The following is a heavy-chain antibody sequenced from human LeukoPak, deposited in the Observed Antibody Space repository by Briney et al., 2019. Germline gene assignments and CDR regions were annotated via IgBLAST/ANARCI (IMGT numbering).Heavy chain of an antibody. CDR3: ARVDRRGYSDYTAILPDY. CDR1: GYNFISNW. J-gene: IGHJ4*02. Sequence: GASLQISCQGSGYNFISNWIGWGRQPPGKGLEFLGIIYPHDSETIYSPSFQGQVTVSADKSISTAYLQWNSLKASDTAMYYCARVDRRGYSDYTAILPDYWGQGTLVSVSS. D-gene: IGHD5-12*01. CDR2: IYPHDSET. V-gene: IGHV5-51*01.